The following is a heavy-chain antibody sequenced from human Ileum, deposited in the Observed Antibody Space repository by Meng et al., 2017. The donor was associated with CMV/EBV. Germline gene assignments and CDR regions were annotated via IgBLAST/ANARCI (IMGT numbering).Heavy chain of an antibody. CDR2: VSHSGVT. D-gene: IGHD2-21*01. V-gene: IGHV4-34*02. CDR3: AREPPFVPADS. CDR1: GGSFSGYY. Sequence: QVQLQPWGAGLLKPSETLSLTFAVYGGSFSGYYWSWIRQPPGKGLEWIAEVSHSGVTNYNPSLKSRVTISIDTSKNQFSLHLSSVTAADTAVYYCAREPPFVPADSWGQGTLVTVSS. J-gene: IGHJ4*02.